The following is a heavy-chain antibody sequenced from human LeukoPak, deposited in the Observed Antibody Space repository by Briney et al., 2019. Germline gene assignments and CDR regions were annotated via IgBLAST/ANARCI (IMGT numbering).Heavy chain of an antibody. D-gene: IGHD2-2*01. Sequence: PSETLSLTCAVYGGAFSGYYWSWIRQPPGKGLEWIGHIYYSGSTNYNPSLRSRVTISVDTSKNQFSLKLSSVTAADTAVYYCARGIVVEPAAMSWFDSWGQGTLVTVSS. CDR2: IYYSGST. CDR3: ARGIVVEPAAMSWFDS. V-gene: IGHV4-59*08. J-gene: IGHJ5*01. CDR1: GGAFSGYY.